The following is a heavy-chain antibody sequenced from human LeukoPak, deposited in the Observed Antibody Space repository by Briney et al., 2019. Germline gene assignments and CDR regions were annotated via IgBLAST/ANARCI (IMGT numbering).Heavy chain of an antibody. CDR1: GGSISSYY. J-gene: IGHJ4*02. Sequence: AETLSLTCTGSGGSISSYYWSWIRQPPGKGLEWIGYIYYSGSTNYNTSLKSRVTISVDTSKNQFSLKLSSVTAADTAVYYCASFDFWSGYYRDYWGQGTLVTVSS. CDR2: IYYSGST. D-gene: IGHD3-3*01. CDR3: ASFDFWSGYYRDY. V-gene: IGHV4-59*01.